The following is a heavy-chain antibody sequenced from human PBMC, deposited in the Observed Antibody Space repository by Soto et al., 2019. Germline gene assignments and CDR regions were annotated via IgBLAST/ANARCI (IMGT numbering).Heavy chain of an antibody. CDR2: IIPIFGTA. V-gene: IGHV1-69*06. Sequence: QVQLVQSGAEVKKPGSSVKVSCKASGGTFSSYAISWVRQAPGQGLEWMGGIIPIFGTANYAQKFQGRVTITADKPTSTAYMELSSLRFEDTAVYYCARRLGCGGDCDQFDPWGQGTLVTVPS. D-gene: IGHD2-21*02. CDR3: ARRLGCGGDCDQFDP. J-gene: IGHJ5*02. CDR1: GGTFSSYA.